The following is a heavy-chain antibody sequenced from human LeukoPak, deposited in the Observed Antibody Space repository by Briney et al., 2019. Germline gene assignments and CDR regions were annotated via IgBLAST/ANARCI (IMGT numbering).Heavy chain of an antibody. V-gene: IGHV1-18*01. CDR2: ISAYNGNT. Sequence: GASVKVSCKASGYTFTSYGISWVRQAPGQGLVWMGWISAYNGNTNYAQKLQGRVTMTTDTSTSTAYMELRSLRSDDTAVYYCAREDSSSWYYGYWFDPWGQGTLVTVSS. D-gene: IGHD6-13*01. CDR3: AREDSSSWYYGYWFDP. J-gene: IGHJ5*02. CDR1: GYTFTSYG.